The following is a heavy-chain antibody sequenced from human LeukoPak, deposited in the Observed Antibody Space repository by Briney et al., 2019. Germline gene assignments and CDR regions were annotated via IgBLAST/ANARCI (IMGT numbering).Heavy chain of an antibody. CDR2: LSGDSDIT. Sequence: PGGSLRLSCTASGLSFRSYAMNWVRQTPGKGLEWLSILSGDSDITHYADSVKGRFTISRGNSKNTLYLQMNSLRAEDTAIYYCGKKYGLPTTTERSVQYWGQGTLVTVSS. D-gene: IGHD1-1*01. CDR1: GLSFRSYA. V-gene: IGHV3-23*01. J-gene: IGHJ4*02. CDR3: GKKYGLPTTTERSVQY.